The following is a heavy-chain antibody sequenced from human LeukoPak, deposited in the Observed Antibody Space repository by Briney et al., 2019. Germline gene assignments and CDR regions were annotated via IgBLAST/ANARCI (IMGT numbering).Heavy chain of an antibody. CDR2: INHSGST. CDR1: VGSFSGYY. V-gene: IGHV4-34*01. Sequence: SETLSLTCAVYVGSFSGYYWSWIRQPPGKGLEWIGEINHSGSTNYNPSLKSRVTISVDTSKNQFSLKLSSVTAADTAVYYCASITMAVYYYYYMDVWGKGTTVTVSS. D-gene: IGHD3-10*01. J-gene: IGHJ6*03. CDR3: ASITMAVYYYYYMDV.